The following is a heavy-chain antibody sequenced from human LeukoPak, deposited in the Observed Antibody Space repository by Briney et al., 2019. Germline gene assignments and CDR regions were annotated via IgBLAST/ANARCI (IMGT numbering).Heavy chain of an antibody. Sequence: GKSLRLSCAASGFTFRSYGMHWVRQAPGKGLEWVAVIWYDGSNKYYADSVKGRFTISRDNSENTLYLQMNSQRAEDTALYYCASDGIAVDRGIGYFDYWGQGTLVTVSS. D-gene: IGHD6-13*01. J-gene: IGHJ4*02. V-gene: IGHV3-33*01. CDR1: GFTFRSYG. CDR3: ASDGIAVDRGIGYFDY. CDR2: IWYDGSNK.